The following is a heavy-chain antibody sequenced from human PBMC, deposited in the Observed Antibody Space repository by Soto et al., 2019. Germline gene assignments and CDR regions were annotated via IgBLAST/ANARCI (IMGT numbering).Heavy chain of an antibody. CDR2: IIPIFGTA. CDR1: GGTFSSYA. J-gene: IGHJ5*02. D-gene: IGHD6-13*01. V-gene: IGHV1-69*13. CDR3: ARGLGRAAGHAPGFDP. Sequence: SVKVSCKASGGTFSSYAISWVRQAPGQGLEWMGGIIPIFGTANYAQKFQGRVTITADESTSTAYMELSSLRSEDTAVYYCARGLGRAAGHAPGFDPWGQGTLVTVSS.